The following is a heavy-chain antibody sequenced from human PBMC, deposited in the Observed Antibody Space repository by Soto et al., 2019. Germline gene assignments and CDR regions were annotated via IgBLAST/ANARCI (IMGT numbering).Heavy chain of an antibody. V-gene: IGHV3-15*01. CDR1: GFTFSNAW. J-gene: IGHJ6*03. CDR2: IKSKTDGGTT. Sequence: GGSLRLSCAASGFTFSNAWMSWVRQAPGKGLEWVGRIKSKTDGGTTDYAAPVKGRFTISRDDSKNTLYLQMNSLKTEDTAVYYCTTIRYQYYYYYYMDVWGKGTTVTVSS. D-gene: IGHD2-15*01. CDR3: TTIRYQYYYYYYMDV.